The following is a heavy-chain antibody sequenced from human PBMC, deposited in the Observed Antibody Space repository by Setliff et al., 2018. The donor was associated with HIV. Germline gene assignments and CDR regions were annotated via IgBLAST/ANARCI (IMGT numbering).Heavy chain of an antibody. Sequence: SETLSLTCAVSGGPFSGYFWTWIRQAPGKGLEWIGDIYHSGDTNYNPSLKSRVTISMDMSRNQFSLRLSSVTAADMAVYFCARVSPGPPPYYHYIDVWGKGTAVTVS. CDR2: IYHSGDT. V-gene: IGHV4-34*01. D-gene: IGHD7-27*01. CDR3: ARVSPGPPPYYHYIDV. J-gene: IGHJ6*03. CDR1: GGPFSGYF.